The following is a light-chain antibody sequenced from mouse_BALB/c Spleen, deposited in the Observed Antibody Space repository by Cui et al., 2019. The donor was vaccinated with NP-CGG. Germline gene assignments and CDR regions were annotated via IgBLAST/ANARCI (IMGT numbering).Light chain of an antibody. CDR2: GTN. CDR1: TGAVTTSNY. CDR3: ALWYSNHWV. J-gene: IGLJ1*01. V-gene: IGLV1*01. Sequence: QAVVTQESAPTTSPGETVTLTCCSSTGAVTTSNYANWVQEKPDHLFTGLIGGTNNRTPGVPARFSGSLIGDKAALTITGAQTEDEAIYFCALWYSNHWVFGGGTKLTVL.